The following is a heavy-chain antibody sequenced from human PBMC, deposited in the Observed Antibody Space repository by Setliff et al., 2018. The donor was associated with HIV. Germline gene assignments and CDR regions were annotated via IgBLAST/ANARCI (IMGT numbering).Heavy chain of an antibody. Sequence: KPSETLSLTCTVSGGSISTYYWSWIRQPPGKGLEWIGSIYFTGSSDNNPSLKSRVTLSVDTSKHQFSLKLSSVTAADTAVYYCARAQMAYAAFDVWGQGTMVTVSS. D-gene: IGHD4-17*01. CDR3: ARAQMAYAAFDV. J-gene: IGHJ3*01. V-gene: IGHV4-59*01. CDR1: GGSISTYY. CDR2: IYFTGSS.